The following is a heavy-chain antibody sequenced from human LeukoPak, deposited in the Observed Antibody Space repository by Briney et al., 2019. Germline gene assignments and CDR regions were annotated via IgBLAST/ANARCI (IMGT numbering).Heavy chain of an antibody. D-gene: IGHD6-13*01. Sequence: QSGGSLRLSCAASGFTFSDYYMSWIRQAPGKGLEWVSYISSSGNTIYYADSVKGRFTISRDNAKNSLYLQMNSLRAEDTAVYYCAREGYCSSWYPSYYFDYWGQGTLVTVSS. V-gene: IGHV3-11*04. CDR1: GFTFSDYY. J-gene: IGHJ4*02. CDR3: AREGYCSSWYPSYYFDY. CDR2: ISSSGNTI.